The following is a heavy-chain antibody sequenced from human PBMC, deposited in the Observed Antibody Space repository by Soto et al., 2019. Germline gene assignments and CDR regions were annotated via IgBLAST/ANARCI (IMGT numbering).Heavy chain of an antibody. CDR2: INPSGGSA. CDR3: ARDFRAPLEWLQCGY. CDR1: GYTFTSYY. Sequence: ASVKVSCKASGYTFTSYYMHWVRQAPGQGLEWMGIINPSGGSASYAQKFQGRVTMTRDTSTSTVYMELSSLRSEDTAVYYCARDFRAPLEWLQCGYWGQGTLVTVSS. V-gene: IGHV1-46*01. J-gene: IGHJ4*02. D-gene: IGHD5-12*01.